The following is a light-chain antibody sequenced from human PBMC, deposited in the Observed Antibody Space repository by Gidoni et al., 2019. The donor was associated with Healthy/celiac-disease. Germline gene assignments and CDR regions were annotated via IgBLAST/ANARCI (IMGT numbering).Light chain of an antibody. J-gene: IGLJ1*01. CDR1: NIGSKS. CDR3: KVWDSSSDHYV. Sequence: SYVLTQPPSVSVAPGQTARITSGGNNIGSKSVHWYQKKPGQAPVLVVYDDTDRPSGIPGRFSGSNSGNTATLTISRVEAGDEADYYCKVWDSSSDHYVFGTGTKVTVL. V-gene: IGLV3-21*02. CDR2: DDT.